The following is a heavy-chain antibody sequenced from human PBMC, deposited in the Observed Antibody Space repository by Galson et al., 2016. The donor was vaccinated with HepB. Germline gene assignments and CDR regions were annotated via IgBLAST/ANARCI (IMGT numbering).Heavy chain of an antibody. Sequence: SLRLSCAASGFTFSSYVMSWVRQAPGKGLEWVSAMSGSADRTSYAVSVEGRFTISRDNSKNTLYLQMNSLRAEDTAVYYCASMTGTTPGGYGGQGTLVTVAS. CDR2: MSGSADRT. CDR1: GFTFSSYV. D-gene: IGHD1-20*01. J-gene: IGHJ4*02. V-gene: IGHV3-23*01. CDR3: ASMTGTTPGGY.